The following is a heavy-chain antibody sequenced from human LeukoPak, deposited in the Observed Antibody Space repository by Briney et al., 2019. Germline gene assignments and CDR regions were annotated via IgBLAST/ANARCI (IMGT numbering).Heavy chain of an antibody. CDR2: IKQDGSEK. CDR1: GFTFSSYW. CDR3: TRHPGRRDGYG. J-gene: IGHJ4*02. V-gene: IGHV3-7*01. Sequence: PGGSLRLSCAASGFTFSSYWMSWVRQAPGKGLEWVANIKQDGSEKYYVDSVKGRFTISRDNAKNSLYLQMNSLRAEDTAVYYYTRHPGRRDGYGWGQGTLVTVSS. D-gene: IGHD5-24*01.